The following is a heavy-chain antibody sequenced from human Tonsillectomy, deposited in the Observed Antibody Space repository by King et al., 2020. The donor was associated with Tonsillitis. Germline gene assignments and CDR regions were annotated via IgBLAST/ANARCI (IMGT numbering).Heavy chain of an antibody. J-gene: IGHJ6*03. CDR1: GGSFSGYY. D-gene: IGHD3-3*01. CDR2: INHSGST. CDR3: ARGPPILRFLEVPTYYMDV. V-gene: IGHV4-34*01. Sequence: VQLQQWGAGLLKPSETLSLTCAVYGGSFSGYYWSWIRQPPGKGLEWIGEINHSGSTNYNASLKSRVSISVDTYKIQFSLKLSSVTAADTAVYYCARGPPILRFLEVPTYYMDVWGKGTTVTVSS.